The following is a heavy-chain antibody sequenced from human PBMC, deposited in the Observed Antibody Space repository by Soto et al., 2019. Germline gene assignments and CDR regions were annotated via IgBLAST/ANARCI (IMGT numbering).Heavy chain of an antibody. Sequence: SETLSLTCTVSGGSISSYYWSWIRQPTGKGLEWIGYIYYSGSTNYNPSLKSRVTISVDTSKNQFSLKLSSVTAADTAVYYCARVAGIDDTYYYDSSGYFLKYWGQGTLVTVSS. J-gene: IGHJ4*02. CDR1: GGSISSYY. CDR3: ARVAGIDDTYYYDSSGYFLKY. D-gene: IGHD3-22*01. V-gene: IGHV4-59*08. CDR2: IYYSGST.